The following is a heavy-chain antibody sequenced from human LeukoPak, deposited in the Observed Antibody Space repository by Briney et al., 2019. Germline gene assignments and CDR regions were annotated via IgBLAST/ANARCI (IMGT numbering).Heavy chain of an antibody. CDR1: TFAFGGYW. D-gene: IGHD3-10*01. CDR2: IDSAGGRI. V-gene: IGHV3-74*01. CDR3: VADRGNWSGGDF. Sequence: GGSLRLSCAGSTFAFGGYWIHWVRPLPGKGLAWVSRIDSAGGRIQWADSVKGRFTISRDNAKNTVYLQMNSLRPEDSAVYYCVADRGNWSGGDFWGRGTLVIVSS. J-gene: IGHJ4*02.